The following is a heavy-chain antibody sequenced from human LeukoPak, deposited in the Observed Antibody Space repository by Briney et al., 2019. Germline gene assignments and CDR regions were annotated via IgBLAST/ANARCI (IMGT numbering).Heavy chain of an antibody. V-gene: IGHV4-59*05. CDR2: ISYSGST. CDR3: ARRSGYYGSGNYYPFDY. D-gene: IGHD3-10*01. CDR1: GSSISSYY. Sequence: PSETLSLTCTVSGSSISSYYWSWIRQPPGTGLEWIGSISYSGSTYYNPSLKSRITIFVDTSKNQFSLKLSSVTAADTAVYYCARRSGYYGSGNYYPFDYWGQGTLVTVSS. J-gene: IGHJ4*02.